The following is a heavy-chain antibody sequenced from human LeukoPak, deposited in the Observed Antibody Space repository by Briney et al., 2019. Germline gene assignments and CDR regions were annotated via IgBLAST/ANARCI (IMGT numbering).Heavy chain of an antibody. CDR1: GDSINSYY. CDR3: ARGNVLRYFDWLFSAPHWFDP. Sequence: PSETPSLTCTVSGDSINSYYWTWILQAPGKGLEWIGYIYYTGSTNYSPSLKSRVTISVDTSKNQFSLKLSSVTAADTAVYYCARGNVLRYFDWLFSAPHWFDPWGQGTLVTVSS. CDR2: IYYTGST. D-gene: IGHD3-9*01. V-gene: IGHV4-59*01. J-gene: IGHJ5*02.